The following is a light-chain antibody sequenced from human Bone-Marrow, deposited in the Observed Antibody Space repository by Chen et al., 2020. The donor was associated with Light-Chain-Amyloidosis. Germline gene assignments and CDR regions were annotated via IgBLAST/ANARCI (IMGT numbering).Light chain of an antibody. CDR1: NIGSTS. CDR3: QVWDRSSDRPV. V-gene: IGLV3-21*02. Sequence: SYVLTQPSSVSVAPGQTATIACGGNNIGSTSVHWYQQTPGQAPLLVVYDDSDRPSGIPERLSGSNSGNTATLTISRVEAADEADSYCQVWDRSSDRPVFGGGTKLTVL. CDR2: DDS. J-gene: IGLJ3*02.